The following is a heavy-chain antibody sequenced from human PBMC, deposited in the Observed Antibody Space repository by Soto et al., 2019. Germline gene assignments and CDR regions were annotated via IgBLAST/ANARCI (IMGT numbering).Heavy chain of an antibody. CDR1: GGTFGSQG. CDR2: FIAMLGTP. V-gene: IGHV1-69*13. J-gene: IGHJ4*02. D-gene: IGHD5-18*01. CDR3: ARGAMANFDY. Sequence: SVKVSGKASGGTFGSQGIAWVRQAPGQGLEWMGGFIAMLGTPTYAKKVQGRATISADESLTSSYLELRSLRSEDTGVYFCARGAMANFDYWGQGTVVTVSS.